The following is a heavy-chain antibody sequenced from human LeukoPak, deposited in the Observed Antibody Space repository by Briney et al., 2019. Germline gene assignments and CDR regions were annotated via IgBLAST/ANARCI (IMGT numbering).Heavy chain of an antibody. CDR1: GGSISNHY. Sequence: SETLSLTCSVSGGSISNHYWSWIRQSPEKGLEWIGYSYYKVSTNYNPSLRSRVTISVDTSKNQFSLKLSSVTAADPAVYFCVGGKYSSSYFDYWGQGTLVTVSS. CDR3: VGGKYSSSYFDY. CDR2: SYYKVST. D-gene: IGHD6-6*01. V-gene: IGHV4-59*03. J-gene: IGHJ4*02.